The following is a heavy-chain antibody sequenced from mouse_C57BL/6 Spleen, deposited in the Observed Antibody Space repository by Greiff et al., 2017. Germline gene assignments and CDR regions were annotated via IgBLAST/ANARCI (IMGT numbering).Heavy chain of an antibody. V-gene: IGHV10-1*01. Sequence: EVQVVESGGGLVQPKGSLKLSCAASGFSFNPYAMNWVRQAPGKGLEWVARIRSKSNNYATYYADSVKDRFTISRDDSESMLYLQMNNLKTEDTAMYYCVRDGSSDWYFDVWGTGTTVTVSS. CDR2: IRSKSNNYAT. J-gene: IGHJ1*03. CDR1: GFSFNPYA. CDR3: VRDGSSDWYFDV. D-gene: IGHD1-1*01.